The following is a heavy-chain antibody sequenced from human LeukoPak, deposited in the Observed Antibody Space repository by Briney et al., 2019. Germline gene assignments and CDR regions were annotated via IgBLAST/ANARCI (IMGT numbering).Heavy chain of an antibody. D-gene: IGHD3-22*01. J-gene: IGHJ4*02. V-gene: IGHV1-69*04. CDR1: GGTFSSYT. CDR3: ARDGTGGGYYYYFDY. CDR2: IIAILGIA. Sequence: SVKVSCKASGGTFSSYTISWVRQAPGQGLEWMGRIIAILGIANYAQKFQGRVTITADKSTSTAYMELSSLRSEDTAVYYCARDGTGGGYYYYFDYWGQGTLVTVSS.